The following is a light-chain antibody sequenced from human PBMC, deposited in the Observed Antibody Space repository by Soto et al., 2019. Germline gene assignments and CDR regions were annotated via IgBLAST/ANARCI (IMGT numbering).Light chain of an antibody. CDR1: SSDVGGYEY. CDR3: TSYTISSTHV. Sequence: QSALTQPASVSGSPGQSITISCTGTSSDVGGYEYVSWHQQYPGKAPKLIIYDVSNRPSGVSNRFSGSKSGNTASLTISGLQAGDEADYDCTSYTISSTHVFGTGTKVTVL. CDR2: DVS. J-gene: IGLJ1*01. V-gene: IGLV2-14*01.